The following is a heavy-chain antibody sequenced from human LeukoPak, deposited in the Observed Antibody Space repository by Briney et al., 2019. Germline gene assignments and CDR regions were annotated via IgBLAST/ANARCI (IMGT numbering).Heavy chain of an antibody. Sequence: PGGSLRLSCAASGFTFSSYAMSWVRQAPGKGLEWVSAITATSSSTYDADSVQGRFTSSRDNSNNTVYLQLNSLRPGDTAIYYCAKLFESGTYNNFFHYWGQGTLVTVSS. J-gene: IGHJ4*02. D-gene: IGHD3-10*01. CDR3: AKLFESGTYNNFFHY. CDR1: GFTFSSYA. CDR2: ITATSSST. V-gene: IGHV3-23*01.